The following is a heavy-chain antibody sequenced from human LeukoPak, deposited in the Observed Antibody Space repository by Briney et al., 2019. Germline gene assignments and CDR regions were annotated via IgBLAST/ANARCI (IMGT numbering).Heavy chain of an antibody. CDR2: ISTSGNTI. CDR1: GFTFSSYE. Sequence: PGGSLRLSCAASGFTFSSYEMNRVRQAPGKGLEWVSYISTSGNTIYYADSVKGRFTMSRDNAKNSLFLQMDSLRADDTAVYHCARGPLIAVAGTGYWGQGTLVTVSS. CDR3: ARGPLIAVAGTGY. D-gene: IGHD6-19*01. J-gene: IGHJ4*02. V-gene: IGHV3-48*03.